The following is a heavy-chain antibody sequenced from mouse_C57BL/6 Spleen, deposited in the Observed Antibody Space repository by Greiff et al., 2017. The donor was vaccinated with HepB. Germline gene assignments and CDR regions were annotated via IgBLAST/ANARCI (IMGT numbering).Heavy chain of an antibody. CDR1: GFTFSDYY. J-gene: IGHJ1*03. Sequence: EVQLVESEGGLVQPGSSMKLSCTASGFTFSDYYMAWVRQVPEKGLEWVANINYDGSSTYYLDSLKSRFIISRDNAKNILYLQMSSLKSEDTATYYCARDPYYDGGRYWYFDVWGTGTTVTVSS. D-gene: IGHD1-1*01. V-gene: IGHV5-16*01. CDR2: INYDGSST. CDR3: ARDPYYDGGRYWYFDV.